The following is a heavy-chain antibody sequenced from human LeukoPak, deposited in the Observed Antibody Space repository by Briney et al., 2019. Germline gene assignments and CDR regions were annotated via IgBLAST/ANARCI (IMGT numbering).Heavy chain of an antibody. V-gene: IGHV4-34*01. CDR1: GGSFSGYY. D-gene: IGHD3-16*01. CDR2: INHSGST. J-gene: IGHJ5*02. CDR3: ARHYGP. Sequence: SETLSXTXAXYGGSFSGYYWSWIRQPPGKGLEWIGEINHSGSTNYNPSLKSRVTISVDTSKNQFSLKLNSVTAADTAVYYCARHYGPWGQGTLVTVSS.